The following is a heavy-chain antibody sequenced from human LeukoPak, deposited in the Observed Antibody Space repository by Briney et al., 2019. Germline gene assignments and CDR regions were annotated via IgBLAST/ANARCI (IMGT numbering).Heavy chain of an antibody. CDR1: GYTFTGYY. CDR2: INPNSGGT. CDR3: ARDLPRYCSGGSCNNWFDP. V-gene: IGHV1-2*02. J-gene: IGHJ5*02. Sequence: ASVKVSCKASGYTFTGYYMHWVRQAPGQGLEWMGWINPNSGGTNYAQKFQGRVTMTRDTSISTAYMELSRLRSDDTAVYYCARDLPRYCSGGSCNNWFDPWGQGTLVTVSS. D-gene: IGHD2-15*01.